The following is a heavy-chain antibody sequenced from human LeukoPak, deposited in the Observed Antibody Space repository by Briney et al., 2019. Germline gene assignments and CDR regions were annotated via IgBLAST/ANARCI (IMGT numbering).Heavy chain of an antibody. J-gene: IGHJ3*02. CDR2: IHYSGST. CDR1: GGSISSYY. CDR3: ARGGDPRSAFDI. D-gene: IGHD3-10*01. Sequence: SETLSLTCTVSGGSISSYYWSWIRQPPGKGLEWIGYIHYSGSTNYNPSLKSRVTISVDTSKNQFSLKLSSVTAADTAVYYCARGGDPRSAFDIWGQGTMVTVSS. V-gene: IGHV4-59*12.